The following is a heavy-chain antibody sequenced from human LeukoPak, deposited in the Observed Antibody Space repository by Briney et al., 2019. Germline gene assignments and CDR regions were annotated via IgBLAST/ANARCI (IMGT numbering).Heavy chain of an antibody. J-gene: IGHJ4*02. CDR2: IKLDGSEK. CDR1: GFTFGKYW. Sequence: GGSLRLSCVASGFTFGKYWMSWVRQAPGKGLEWVANIKLDGSEKNYVDSVKGRLTISRDNTKNSLYLQVNSLRAEDTAVFYCARDQYDTWSRRGNFDSWGQGTLVIVSS. CDR3: ARDQYDTWSRRGNFDS. D-gene: IGHD3-3*01. V-gene: IGHV3-7*03.